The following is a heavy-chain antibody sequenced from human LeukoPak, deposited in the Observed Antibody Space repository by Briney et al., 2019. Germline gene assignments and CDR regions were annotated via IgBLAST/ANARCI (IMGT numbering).Heavy chain of an antibody. CDR2: IIGNSAIT. D-gene: IGHD5/OR15-5a*01. V-gene: IGHV3-23*01. Sequence: GGSLGLSCAASGFTFSTYAMNWVRQAPGKGLEWVSVIIGNSAITYYADSVKGRFTISRDNSKNTLYLQMNSLRAEDTAVYYCAKDLRPDGVYDFDYWGQGTLVTVSS. CDR3: AKDLRPDGVYDFDY. J-gene: IGHJ4*02. CDR1: GFTFSTYA.